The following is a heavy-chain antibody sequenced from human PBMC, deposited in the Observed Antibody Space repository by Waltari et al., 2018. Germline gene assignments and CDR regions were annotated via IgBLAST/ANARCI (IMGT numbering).Heavy chain of an antibody. V-gene: IGHV3-23*04. J-gene: IGHJ6*03. CDR3: ARKGSVFYYMDV. D-gene: IGHD2-8*01. Sequence: EVQLVESGGGLVQPGGSLRLSCAASGFTVSSYAMSWVRQAPGKGLGWVSAISGSGGSTYYADSVKGRFTISRDNSNNTLYLQMNSLRAEDTAVYYCARKGSVFYYMDVWGKGTTVTVSS. CDR1: GFTVSSYA. CDR2: ISGSGGST.